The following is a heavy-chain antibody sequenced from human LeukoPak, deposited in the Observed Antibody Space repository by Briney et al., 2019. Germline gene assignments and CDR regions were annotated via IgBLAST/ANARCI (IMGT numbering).Heavy chain of an antibody. D-gene: IGHD2-21*02. CDR1: GFTFSSYA. V-gene: IGHV3-23*01. Sequence: GGSLRLSCAASGFTFSSYAMSWVRQAPGKGLEWVSAISGSGGSTYYADSVKGRFTISRDNSKNTLYLQMNSLRAEDTAVYYCAKAQGHIVVVTATDYWGQGTVVTVSS. CDR2: ISGSGGST. J-gene: IGHJ4*02. CDR3: AKAQGHIVVVTATDY.